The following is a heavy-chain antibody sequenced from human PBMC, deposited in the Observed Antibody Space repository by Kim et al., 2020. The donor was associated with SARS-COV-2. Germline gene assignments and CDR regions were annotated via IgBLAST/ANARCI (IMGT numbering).Heavy chain of an antibody. CDR2: ISYDGSNK. V-gene: IGHV3-30*03. CDR3: GGWGSTPNNWFDP. Sequence: GGSLRLSCAASGFTFSSYGMHWVRQAPGKGLEWVAVISYDGSNKYYADSVKGRFTISRDNSKNTLYLQMNSLRAEDTAVYYCGGWGSTPNNWFDPWGQGTLVTVSS. CDR1: GFTFSSYG. J-gene: IGHJ5*02. D-gene: IGHD3-16*01.